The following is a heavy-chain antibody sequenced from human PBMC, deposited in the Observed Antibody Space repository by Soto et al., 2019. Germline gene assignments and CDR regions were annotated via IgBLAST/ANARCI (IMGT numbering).Heavy chain of an antibody. V-gene: IGHV4-30-4*01. J-gene: IGHJ6*02. CDR2: IYYIGST. CDR3: ARVLLVLRFLEWLLLRDFDYGMDV. D-gene: IGHD3-3*01. Sequence: KSSETLSLTCTVSGGSISSGYYYWSWIRQPPGKGLEWIGYIYYIGSTYYNPSLKSRVTISVDTSKNQFSLKLSSVTAADTAVYYCARVLLVLRFLEWLLLRDFDYGMDVWGQGTTVAVSS. CDR1: GGSISSGYYY.